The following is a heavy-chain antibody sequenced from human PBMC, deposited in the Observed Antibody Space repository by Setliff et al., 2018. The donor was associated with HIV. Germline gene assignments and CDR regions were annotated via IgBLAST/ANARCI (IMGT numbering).Heavy chain of an antibody. V-gene: IGHV4-31*03. CDR3: ARDTLKLEYSSSKYYYYMDV. Sequence: PSETLSLTCTVSGGSISSGDYYWSWIRQLPGKGLEWIGHIYFSGSTYYNPSLKSRVTISVETSKNQFSLKLSSVTAADTAVYYCARDTLKLEYSSSKYYYYMDVWGKGTTVTVSS. D-gene: IGHD6-6*01. CDR1: GGSISSGDYY. J-gene: IGHJ6*03. CDR2: IYFSGST.